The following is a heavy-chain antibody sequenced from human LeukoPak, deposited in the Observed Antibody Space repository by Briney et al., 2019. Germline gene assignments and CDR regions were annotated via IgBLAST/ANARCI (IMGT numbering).Heavy chain of an antibody. CDR3: ARRPVAGGWFDP. CDR1: GYTFTSYY. Sequence: AASVKVSCKASGYTFTSYYMHWVRQAPGQGLEWMGIINPSGGSTSYAQKFQGSVTMTRDTSTSTVYMELSSLRSEDTAVYYCARRPVAGGWFDPWGQGTLVTVSS. J-gene: IGHJ5*02. D-gene: IGHD6-19*01. CDR2: INPSGGST. V-gene: IGHV1-46*01.